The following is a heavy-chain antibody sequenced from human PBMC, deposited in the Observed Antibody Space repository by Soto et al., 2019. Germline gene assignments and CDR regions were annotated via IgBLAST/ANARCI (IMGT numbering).Heavy chain of an antibody. V-gene: IGHV1-18*01. Sequence: QVQLVQSAAEVKKPGASVKVSCKASGYTLTNYAISWVRQAPGQGPEWMGWINTYNGNSSYAQKFQGRVTMTTDTSTNTAYMELRSVTSDDTAVYYCARECTGGSCCCIYWGQGTLVTVAS. D-gene: IGHD2-15*01. CDR2: INTYNGNS. CDR1: GYTLTNYA. CDR3: ARECTGGSCCCIY. J-gene: IGHJ4*02.